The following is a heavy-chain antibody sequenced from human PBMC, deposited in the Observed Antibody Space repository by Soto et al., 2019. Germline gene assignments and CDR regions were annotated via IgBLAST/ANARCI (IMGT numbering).Heavy chain of an antibody. CDR1: GGTFSSYA. CDR3: ARDLYSTSWYVRAFDM. V-gene: IGHV1-69*13. J-gene: IGHJ3*02. D-gene: IGHD6-13*01. Sequence: SVKVSCKASGGTFSSYAISWVRQAPGQGLEWMGGIIPIFGTANYAQKFQGRVTITADESTSTAYMELSSLRSEDTAVYYCARDLYSTSWYVRAFDMWGQGTMVTVSS. CDR2: IIPIFGTA.